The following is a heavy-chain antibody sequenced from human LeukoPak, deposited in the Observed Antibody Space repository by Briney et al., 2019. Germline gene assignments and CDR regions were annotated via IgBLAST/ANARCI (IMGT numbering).Heavy chain of an antibody. J-gene: IGHJ2*01. Sequence: PGGSLRLSCAASGFTFSSYAMSWVRQAPGKGLERVANIKEDGSEKYYVDSVKGRFTISRDNAKSSLYLQMNSLRAEDTAVYSCARELRSNWYFDLWGRGTLVTVSS. CDR3: ARELRSNWYFDL. V-gene: IGHV3-7*01. CDR2: IKEDGSEK. CDR1: GFTFSSYA.